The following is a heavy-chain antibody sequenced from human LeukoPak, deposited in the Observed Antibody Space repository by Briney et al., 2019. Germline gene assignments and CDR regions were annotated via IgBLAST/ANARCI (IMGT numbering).Heavy chain of an antibody. V-gene: IGHV3-23*01. D-gene: IGHD2/OR15-2a*01. CDR3: AKVLFVTQNYFDY. CDR1: GFTFSSYA. J-gene: IGHJ4*02. Sequence: PGGSLRLSCAASGFTFSSYAMSWIRQAQGKGLEWVSAISGSGGSTYYADSVKGRFTISRDNSKNTLYLQMNSLRAEDTAVYYCAKVLFVTQNYFDYWGQGTLVTVSS. CDR2: ISGSGGST.